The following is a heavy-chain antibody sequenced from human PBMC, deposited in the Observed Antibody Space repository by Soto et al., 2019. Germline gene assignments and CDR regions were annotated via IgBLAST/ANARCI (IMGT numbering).Heavy chain of an antibody. Sequence: QVQLQQWGAGLLKPSETLSLTCAVYGGSFSGYYWSWIRQPPGKGLEWIGEINHSGTTNYNPSLKSRVTISVDTSKTHFSLKLGSVTAADTAVYYCARGDDTGTVTEARPDFWDQGILVTVSS. D-gene: IGHD6-6*01. J-gene: IGHJ4*02. V-gene: IGHV4-34*01. CDR3: ARGDDTGTVTEARPDF. CDR1: GGSFSGYY. CDR2: INHSGTT.